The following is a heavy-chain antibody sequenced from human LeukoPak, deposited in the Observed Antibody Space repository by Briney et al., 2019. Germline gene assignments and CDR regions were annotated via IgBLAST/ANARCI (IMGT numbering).Heavy chain of an antibody. V-gene: IGHV4-34*01. D-gene: IGHD5-12*01. CDR1: GGSISSYY. CDR3: ASLYSGYDFYYYGMDV. Sequence: SETLSLTCTVSGGSISSYYWSWIRQPPGKGLEWIGEINHSGSTNYNPSLKSRVTISVDTSKNQFSLKLSSVTAADTAVYYCASLYSGYDFYYYGMDVWGQGTTVTVSS. CDR2: INHSGST. J-gene: IGHJ6*02.